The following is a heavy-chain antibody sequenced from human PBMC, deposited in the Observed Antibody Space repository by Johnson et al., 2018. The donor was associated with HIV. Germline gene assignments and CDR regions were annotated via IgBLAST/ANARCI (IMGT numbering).Heavy chain of an antibody. CDR3: ASVLAAAAMGAFDI. Sequence: QLVESGGGLVKPGGSLRLSCAASGFTFSNAWMNWVRQAPGKGLEWVGHIKSKTGGGTTDYAAPVKGRFTISRDDSRNTLYLQMNSLRAEDTAVYYCASVLAAAAMGAFDIWGQGTMVTVSS. V-gene: IGHV3-15*01. CDR2: IKSKTGGGTT. J-gene: IGHJ3*02. CDR1: GFTFSNAW. D-gene: IGHD6-13*01.